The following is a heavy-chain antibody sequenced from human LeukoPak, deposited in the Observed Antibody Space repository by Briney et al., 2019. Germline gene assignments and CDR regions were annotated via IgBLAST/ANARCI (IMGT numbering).Heavy chain of an antibody. CDR1: GFTFSSNW. V-gene: IGHV3-7*01. J-gene: IGHJ4*02. CDR3: VRDRLDGSYKY. D-gene: IGHD3-10*01. CDR2: INKEGSDK. Sequence: GSLRLSCAASGFTFSSNWMTWGRKNPGKGLGGGASINKEGSDKHYTGSLKGRFTISRDTSKSSLYLQMDSLRVEDTAVYFCVRDRLDGSYKYWGQGTLVTVSS.